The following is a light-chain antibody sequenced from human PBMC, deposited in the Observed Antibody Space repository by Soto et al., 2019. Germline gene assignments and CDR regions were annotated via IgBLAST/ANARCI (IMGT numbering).Light chain of an antibody. CDR1: QSVSSSY. J-gene: IGKJ1*01. CDR2: GAS. CDR3: QQYGRSPNA. V-gene: IGKV3-20*01. Sequence: EIVLTQSPGTLSLSAGERATLSCRASQSVSSSYLAWYQQKLGQAPRLLIYGASSRASGIPDRFSGSGSGTDFTLTISRLEPEDFAVYYCQQYGRSPNAFGQGTKVEIK.